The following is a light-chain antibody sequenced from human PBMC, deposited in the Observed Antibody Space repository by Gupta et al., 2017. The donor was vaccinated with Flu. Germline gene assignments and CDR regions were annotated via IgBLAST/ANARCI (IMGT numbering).Light chain of an antibody. V-gene: IGLV2-14*01. CDR1: SSDVGGYNY. J-gene: IGLJ2*01. CDR2: EVS. Sequence: QSALTQPASVAGSPGQSTTISWTGTSSDVGGYNYVSWYQQHPGKAPKLMIYEVSNRPSGVSNRFSGSKSGNTASLTISGLQAEDEADYYRSSYTSSSTLVVFGGGTKLTVL. CDR3: SSYTSSSTLVV.